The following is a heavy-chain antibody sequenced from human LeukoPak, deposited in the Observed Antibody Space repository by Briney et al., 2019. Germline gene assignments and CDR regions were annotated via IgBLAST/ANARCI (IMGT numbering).Heavy chain of an antibody. D-gene: IGHD3-10*01. CDR3: ARGTNYYGGRFDY. Sequence: SETLSLTCAVYGGSFSGYYWSWIRQPPGKGLEWIGYIYYSGSTSYNPSLKSRVTISVDTSKNQFSLKLSSVTAADTAVYYCARGTNYYGGRFDYWGQGTLVTVSS. CDR1: GGSFSGYY. J-gene: IGHJ4*02. CDR2: IYYSGST. V-gene: IGHV4-59*01.